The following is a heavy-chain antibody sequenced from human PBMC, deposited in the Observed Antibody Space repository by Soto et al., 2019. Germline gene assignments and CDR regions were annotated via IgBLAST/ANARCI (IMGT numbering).Heavy chain of an antibody. CDR1: GDSISAYS. CDR2: IHYNGNT. Sequence: QVQLQVSAPGLVKPSETLSLTCTVSGDSISAYSWSWVRQPPGKGLEWIGNIHYNGNTKYNPSLKSRVTMPVDTSKNQFSLKLISVTAADTAKYFCAREGNLGRWLQPLDFWGQGTLVTVSS. CDR3: AREGNLGRWLQPLDF. D-gene: IGHD5-12*01. V-gene: IGHV4-59*01. J-gene: IGHJ4*02.